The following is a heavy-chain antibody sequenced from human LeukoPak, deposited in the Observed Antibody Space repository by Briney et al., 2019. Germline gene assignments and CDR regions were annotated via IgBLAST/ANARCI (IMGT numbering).Heavy chain of an antibody. V-gene: IGHV3-23*01. J-gene: IGHJ5*02. Sequence: GGSLRLSCAASGFTFSSYAMSWVRQAPGKGLEWVSAISSSGGCTYYADSAKGRFTISRTNSKNTLYLQMNSLRAEDTAVYYCARDSGYDYHDYGPVESWGQGTLVTVSS. CDR1: GFTFSSYA. D-gene: IGHD3-22*01. CDR3: ARDSGYDYHDYGPVES. CDR2: ISSSGGCT.